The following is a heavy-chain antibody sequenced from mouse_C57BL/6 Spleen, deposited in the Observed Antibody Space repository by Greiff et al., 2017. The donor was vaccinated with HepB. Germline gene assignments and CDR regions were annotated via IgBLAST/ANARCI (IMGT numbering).Heavy chain of an antibody. CDR1: GFTFTDYY. D-gene: IGHD2-4*01. J-gene: IGHJ4*01. CDR2: IRNKANGYTT. CDR3: ARYILYDYEGYAMDY. Sequence: EVKLMESGGGLVQPGGSLSLSCAASGFTFTDYYMSWVRQPPGKALEWLGFIRNKANGYTTEYSASVKGRFTISRDNSQSILYLQMNALRAEDSATDYCARYILYDYEGYAMDYWGQGTSVTVSS. V-gene: IGHV7-3*01.